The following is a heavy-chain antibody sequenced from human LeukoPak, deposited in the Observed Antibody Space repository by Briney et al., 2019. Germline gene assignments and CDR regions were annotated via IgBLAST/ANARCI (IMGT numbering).Heavy chain of an antibody. CDR3: ARCAAEFDAFDI. Sequence: SETLSLTCAVYGGSFSGYYWSWIRQPPGKGLEWIGEINHSGSTNYNPSLKSRVTISVDTSKNQFSLKLSSVTAADTAVYYCARCAAEFDAFDIWGQGTMVTVSS. J-gene: IGHJ3*02. CDR2: INHSGST. D-gene: IGHD6-13*01. V-gene: IGHV4-34*01. CDR1: GGSFSGYY.